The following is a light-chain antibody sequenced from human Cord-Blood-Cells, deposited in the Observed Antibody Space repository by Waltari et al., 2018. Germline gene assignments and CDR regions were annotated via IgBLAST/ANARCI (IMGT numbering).Light chain of an antibody. CDR2: DVS. J-gene: IGLJ2*01. CDR3: CSYAGSYTV. CDR1: SSDVGGYNY. V-gene: IGLV2-11*01. Sequence: QSALTQPRSVSGSPGQSVTISCTGTSSDVGGYNYVSWYQQHPGNAPKLMIYDVSKRPSGVPDRFSGSKSGNTASLTISGLQAEDEADYYCCSYAGSYTVFGGGTKLTAL.